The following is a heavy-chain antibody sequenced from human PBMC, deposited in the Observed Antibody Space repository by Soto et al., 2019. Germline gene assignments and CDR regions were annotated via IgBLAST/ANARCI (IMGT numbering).Heavy chain of an antibody. CDR2: INPSGGST. CDR3: AVTDTTIAAAGYAFDI. D-gene: IGHD6-13*01. J-gene: IGHJ3*02. V-gene: IGHV1-46*01. CDR1: GYTFTSYY. Sequence: VKVSCKASGYTFTSYYMHWVRQAPGQGLEWMGIINPSGGSTSYAQKFQGRVTMTRDTSTSTVYTELSSLRSEDTAVYYCAVTDTTIAAAGYAFDIWGQGTMVTVSS.